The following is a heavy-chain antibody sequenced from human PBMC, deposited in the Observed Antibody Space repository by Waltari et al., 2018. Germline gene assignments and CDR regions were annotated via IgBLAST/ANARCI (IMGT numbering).Heavy chain of an antibody. V-gene: IGHV3-23*01. CDR2: ISGSGGST. J-gene: IGHJ4*02. D-gene: IGHD6-13*01. CDR3: AKVSSSWYDSGDY. Sequence: EVQLLESGGGLVQPGGSLRLSCAASGFTFSSYAMSWVRQAPGKGLEWVSAISGSGGSTYYADAVKGRFTISRDNSKNTLYLQMNSLRAEDTAVYYCAKVSSSWYDSGDYWGQGTLVTVSS. CDR1: GFTFSSYA.